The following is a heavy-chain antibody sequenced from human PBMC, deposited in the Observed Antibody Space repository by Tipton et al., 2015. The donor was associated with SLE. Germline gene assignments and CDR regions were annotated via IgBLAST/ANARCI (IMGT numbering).Heavy chain of an antibody. CDR2: ISSSSGYI. CDR3: ARESHASFDI. V-gene: IGHV3-21*01. J-gene: IGHJ3*02. Sequence: GSLRLSCAASGFTFSSYSMDWVRQAPGKGLEWVSSISSSSGYIYYADSVKGRFTISRDNAKNSLYLQMNSLRAEDTAVYYCARESHASFDIWGQGTMVAVSS. CDR1: GFTFSSYS.